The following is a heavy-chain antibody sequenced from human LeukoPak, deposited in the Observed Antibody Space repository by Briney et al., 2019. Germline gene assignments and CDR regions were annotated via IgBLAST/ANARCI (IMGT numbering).Heavy chain of an antibody. CDR2: ITPILGIA. J-gene: IGHJ4*02. Sequence: GASVKVSCKASGGTFSSYAISWVRQAPGQGLEWMGRITPILGIANYAQKFQGRVTITADKSTSTAYMELSSLRSEDTAVYYCASYSSGWSFDYWGQGTLVTVSS. CDR3: ASYSSGWSFDY. D-gene: IGHD6-19*01. CDR1: GGTFSSYA. V-gene: IGHV1-69*04.